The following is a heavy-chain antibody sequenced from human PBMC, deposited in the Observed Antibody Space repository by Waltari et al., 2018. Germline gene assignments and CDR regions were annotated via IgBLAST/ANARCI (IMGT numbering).Heavy chain of an antibody. CDR1: GFTFSSYG. D-gene: IGHD2-2*01. Sequence: QVQLVESGGGVVQPGRSLRLSCAASGFTFSSYGMHWVRQAPGKGLEWVAVIWYDGSNKYYADSVKGRFTSSRDNSKNTLYLQMNSLRAEDTAVYYCARDRGEYQLLTYYYYGMDVWGQGTLVTVSS. CDR3: ARDRGEYQLLTYYYYGMDV. CDR2: IWYDGSNK. J-gene: IGHJ6*02. V-gene: IGHV3-33*01.